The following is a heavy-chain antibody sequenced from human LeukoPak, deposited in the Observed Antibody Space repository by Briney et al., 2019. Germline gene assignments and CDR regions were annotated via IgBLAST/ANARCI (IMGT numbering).Heavy chain of an antibody. CDR1: AFTFSNYR. CDR2: IKEDGSEK. V-gene: IGHV3-7*04. D-gene: IGHD4-17*01. Sequence: PGGSLRLSCAASAFTFSNYRMSWVRPAPGQGREWVANIKEDGSEKYYVDSVKGRFTISRDNAKNSVYLQLNSLRVEDTAVYYCSRGLTVSDYWGQGTLVTVSS. CDR3: SRGLTVSDY. J-gene: IGHJ4*02.